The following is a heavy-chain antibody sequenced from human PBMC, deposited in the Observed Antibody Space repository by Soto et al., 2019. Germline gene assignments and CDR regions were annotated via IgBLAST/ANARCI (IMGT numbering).Heavy chain of an antibody. Sequence: QVQLVESGGGVVQPRKSLRLSCVASGFTFSSHGMHWVRQAPGKGLEWVAVISYDGSNKYYADSVKGRFTISRDNSKNTVYLKINRLRTEDTAVYYCAKDRGTVASRVWGHYYGMDVWGQGTTVTVSS. D-gene: IGHD3-10*01. CDR3: AKDRGTVASRVWGHYYGMDV. J-gene: IGHJ6*02. CDR1: GFTFSSHG. CDR2: ISYDGSNK. V-gene: IGHV3-30*18.